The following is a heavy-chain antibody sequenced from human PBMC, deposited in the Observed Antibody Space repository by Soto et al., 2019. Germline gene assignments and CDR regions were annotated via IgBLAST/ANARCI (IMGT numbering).Heavy chain of an antibody. J-gene: IGHJ6*02. CDR2: ILYDGSNK. CDR1: GFTFSAYG. Sequence: GGSLRLSCAASGFTFSAYGMHWVRQAPGKGLEWVAVILYDGSNKYYADSVKGRFTISRDNSKNTLYLQMNSLRAEDTAMYYCAKDGIASIKNYYYGMDVWGQGTTVTVS. D-gene: IGHD3-3*02. CDR3: AKDGIASIKNYYYGMDV. V-gene: IGHV3-30*18.